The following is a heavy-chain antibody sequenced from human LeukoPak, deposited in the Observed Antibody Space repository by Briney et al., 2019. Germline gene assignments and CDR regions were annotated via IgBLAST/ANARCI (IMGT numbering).Heavy chain of an antibody. CDR2: INPNSGGT. CDR1: GSTFTGYY. CDR3: TRATSVVVPAADHYYYGMDV. D-gene: IGHD2-2*01. V-gene: IGHV1-2*02. J-gene: IGHJ6*02. Sequence: ASVTVSFKASGSTFTGYYMHWVRQAPGQGLEGMGWINPNSGGTDYAQKFQGRVTMTRDTSLSPAYMELSRLRSDDTAVYYCTRATSVVVPAADHYYYGMDVWGQGTTVTVSS.